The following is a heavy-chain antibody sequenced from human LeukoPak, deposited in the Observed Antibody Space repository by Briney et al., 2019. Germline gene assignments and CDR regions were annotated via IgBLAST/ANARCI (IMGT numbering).Heavy chain of an antibody. D-gene: IGHD3-10*01. V-gene: IGHV3-23*01. Sequence: PGGSLRLSCAASGFTFSTYPMSWVRQAPGKGLEWVSSISENGAGTYYADSAKGRFTISRDNSRNTMYLQMHSLRVGDTAVYYCAKDSSASYASGSYSFDYWGQGTLVTVSS. J-gene: IGHJ4*02. CDR3: AKDSSASYASGSYSFDY. CDR1: GFTFSTYP. CDR2: ISENGAGT.